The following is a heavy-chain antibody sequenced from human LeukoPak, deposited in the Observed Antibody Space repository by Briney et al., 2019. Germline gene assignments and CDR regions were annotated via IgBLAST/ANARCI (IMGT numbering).Heavy chain of an antibody. CDR2: ITSSSNYK. D-gene: IGHD3-22*01. V-gene: IGHV3-21*01. Sequence: PGTSLRLSCAASGFTFSSYAIHWVRLAPGKGLEWVSSITSSSNYKKYADSVKGRFTISRDNAKNSVYLQMNSLRVEDTAVYYCARRPYYDSSGYYGFDYWGQGTLVTVSS. CDR1: GFTFSSYA. J-gene: IGHJ4*02. CDR3: ARRPYYDSSGYYGFDY.